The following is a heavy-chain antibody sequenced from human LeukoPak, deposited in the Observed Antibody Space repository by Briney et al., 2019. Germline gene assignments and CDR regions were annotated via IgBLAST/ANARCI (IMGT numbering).Heavy chain of an antibody. J-gene: IGHJ4*02. CDR3: ARGPRGDGYNDY. Sequence: GGSLRLSCAASGFTVSSHYMSWVRQAPGKGLEWVSVIYSDGSTYYADSVKGRFTISRDNSKNTLYLQMNSLRAEDTAVYYCARGPRGDGYNDYWGQGTLVTVSS. CDR2: IYSDGST. D-gene: IGHD5-24*01. V-gene: IGHV3-53*01. CDR1: GFTVSSHY.